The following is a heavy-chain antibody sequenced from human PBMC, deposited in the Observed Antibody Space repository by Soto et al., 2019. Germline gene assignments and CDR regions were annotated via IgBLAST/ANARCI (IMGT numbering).Heavy chain of an antibody. CDR3: ARGGGVSTSHMVWFDP. Sequence: QVHLQQWGAGLLKPSETLSLTCRVDGGSFSDNYWHWIRQSPGKGLEWIGEINHRGTTNYTPSLRSRVTLSVDTSKNAFSLRLTSVTAADSAVYYCARGGGVSTSHMVWFDPWGQGPLVTVSS. D-gene: IGHD3-16*01. CDR1: GGSFSDNY. V-gene: IGHV4-34*01. CDR2: INHRGTT. J-gene: IGHJ5*02.